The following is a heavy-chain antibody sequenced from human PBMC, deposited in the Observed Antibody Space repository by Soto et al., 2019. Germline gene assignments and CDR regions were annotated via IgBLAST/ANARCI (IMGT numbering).Heavy chain of an antibody. J-gene: IGHJ6*02. D-gene: IGHD2-2*01. Sequence: LRLSCAASGFTFSSYSMNWVRQAPGKGLEWVSSISSSSSYIYYADSVEGRFTISRDNAKNSLYLQMNSLRAEDTAVYYCARDHCSSTSCYYYYGMDVWGQGTTVTVSS. CDR3: ARDHCSSTSCYYYYGMDV. CDR2: ISSSSSYI. V-gene: IGHV3-21*01. CDR1: GFTFSSYS.